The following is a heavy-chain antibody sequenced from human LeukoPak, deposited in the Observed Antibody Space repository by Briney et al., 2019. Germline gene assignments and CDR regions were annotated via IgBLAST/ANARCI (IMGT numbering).Heavy chain of an antibody. D-gene: IGHD2-15*01. CDR1: GGSFSGYY. V-gene: IGHV4-34*01. J-gene: IGHJ5*02. Sequence: PSETLSLTCAVYGGSFSGYYWSWIRQPPGKGLEWIGEINHSGSTNYNPSLKSRVTISVDTSKNQFSLKLSSVTAADTAVYYCARAPRAVAATPVFWFDPWGQGTLVTVSS. CDR3: ARAPRAVAATPVFWFDP. CDR2: INHSGST.